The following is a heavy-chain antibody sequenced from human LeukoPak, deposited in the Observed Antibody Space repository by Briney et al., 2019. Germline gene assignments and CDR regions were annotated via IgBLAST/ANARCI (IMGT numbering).Heavy chain of an antibody. D-gene: IGHD3-16*02. V-gene: IGHV4-59*11. J-gene: IGHJ5*02. Sequence: PSETLSLTCTVFGGSITSHYWSWIRQPPGKGLEYIGYISYIGTTTYSPSLKSRVTISVDTSKSRFSLRLTSVTAADTAVYYCATNAPLGDLSLNLWGQGTLVVVSS. CDR3: ATNAPLGDLSLNL. CDR2: ISYIGTT. CDR1: GGSITSHY.